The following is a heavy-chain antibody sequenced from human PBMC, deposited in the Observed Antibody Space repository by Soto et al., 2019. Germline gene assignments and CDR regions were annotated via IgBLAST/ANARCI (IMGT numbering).Heavy chain of an antibody. CDR3: ARSGDILTGGEGYYYYGMDV. CDR2: IIPIFGTA. J-gene: IGHJ6*02. Sequence: ASVKVSCKASGGTFSSYAISWVRQAPGQGLEWMGGIIPIFGTANYAQKFQGRVTITADKSTSTAYMELSSLRSEDTAVYYCARSGDILTGGEGYYYYGMDVWGQGTTVTVSS. D-gene: IGHD3-9*01. CDR1: GGTFSSYA. V-gene: IGHV1-69*06.